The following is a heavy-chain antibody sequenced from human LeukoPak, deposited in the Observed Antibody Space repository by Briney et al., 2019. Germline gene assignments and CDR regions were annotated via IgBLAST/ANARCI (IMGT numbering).Heavy chain of an antibody. Sequence: TGGSLRLSCAASRSSFSAYPMGWARRAPGKGLEWVSGISASGDVTFHADPVKGRFTISRDNSKNTLYLQMNSLRAEDTAEYYCAKSLLTTASGTGRAFDIWGQGTMVTVSS. CDR2: ISASGDVT. D-gene: IGHD1-26*01. J-gene: IGHJ3*02. V-gene: IGHV3-23*01. CDR1: RSSFSAYP. CDR3: AKSLLTTASGTGRAFDI.